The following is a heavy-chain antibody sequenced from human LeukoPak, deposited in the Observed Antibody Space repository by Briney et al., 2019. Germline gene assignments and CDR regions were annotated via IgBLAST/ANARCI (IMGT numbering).Heavy chain of an antibody. CDR2: INPNSGGT. CDR3: ARGPGIRQLINWFEP. J-gene: IGHJ5*02. D-gene: IGHD6-13*01. V-gene: IGHV1-2*05. Sequence: ASVKVSCKASGYTFTGYYMHWVRQARGQGFEWMGRINPNSGGTNYAQEFQGRVTMTRDTSISTAYMELSRLRYDDTGVYYCARGPGIRQLINWFEPWGQGTLVTVSS. CDR1: GYTFTGYY.